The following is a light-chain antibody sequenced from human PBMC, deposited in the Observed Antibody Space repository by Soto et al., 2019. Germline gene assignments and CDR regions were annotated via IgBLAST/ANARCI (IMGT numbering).Light chain of an antibody. CDR2: AAS. Sequence: DIQMTQSPSTLSASVGDIVTITCRASHSISSWLAWYQQKPGKAPKLLIYAASSLQSGVPSRFSGSGSGTDFTLTISSLKPEDFETYYCQQSYSTPRTFGQGTKVDIK. J-gene: IGKJ1*01. CDR1: HSISSW. CDR3: QQSYSTPRT. V-gene: IGKV1-39*01.